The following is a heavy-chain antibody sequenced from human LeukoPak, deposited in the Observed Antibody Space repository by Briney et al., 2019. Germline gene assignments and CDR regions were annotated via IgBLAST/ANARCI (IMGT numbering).Heavy chain of an antibody. J-gene: IGHJ4*02. CDR3: ARYYSSGWTYYFDY. CDR1: GGSISYYY. D-gene: IGHD6-19*01. Sequence: PSETLSLTCTVSGGSISYYYWSWIRQPPGKGLEWIGYIYYSGSTNYNPSLKSRVTISLETSKNQFSLKLSSVTAADTAVYYCARYYSSGWTYYFDYWGQGTLVTVSS. V-gene: IGHV4-59*01. CDR2: IYYSGST.